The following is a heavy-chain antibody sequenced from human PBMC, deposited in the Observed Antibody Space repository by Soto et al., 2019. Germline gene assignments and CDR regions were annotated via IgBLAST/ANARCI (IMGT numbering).Heavy chain of an antibody. V-gene: IGHV5-51*01. D-gene: IGHD3-10*01. CDR2: IYPGDSNN. Sequence: GESLKISCKGSGYTFTNYWIGWVRQMPGKGLEWMGIIYPGDSNNKYSPSFQGQVTISADKSISTAYLQWSSLKASDTAIYYCARIYGASSRFWGQGTLVTVSS. J-gene: IGHJ4*02. CDR3: ARIYGASSRF. CDR1: GYTFTNYW.